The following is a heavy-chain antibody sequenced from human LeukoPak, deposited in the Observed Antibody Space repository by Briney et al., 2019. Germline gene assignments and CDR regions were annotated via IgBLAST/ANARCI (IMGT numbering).Heavy chain of an antibody. CDR1: GGSFSGYY. Sequence: SETLSLTCAVYGGSFSGYYWSWIRQPPGKGLEWIGEINHSGSTNYNPSLKSRVTISVDTSKNQFSLKLSSVTAADTAVYYCARSRWLQYSPLRGYYFDYWGQGTLVTVSS. V-gene: IGHV4-34*01. D-gene: IGHD5-24*01. J-gene: IGHJ4*02. CDR3: ARSRWLQYSPLRGYYFDY. CDR2: INHSGST.